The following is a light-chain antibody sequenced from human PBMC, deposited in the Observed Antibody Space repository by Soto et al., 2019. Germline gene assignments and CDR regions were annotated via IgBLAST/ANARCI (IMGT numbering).Light chain of an antibody. J-gene: IGKJ2*01. Sequence: IQMTQSPSSLSASVGDRVTITCRASQSISSYLNWYQQKPGKAPKLLIYGTSTLQSGVPSRFSGSGSGTGFTLTISSLQPEDFAAYYCLQDYTYPYTFGQGTKVDI. CDR1: QSISSY. CDR3: LQDYTYPYT. V-gene: IGKV1-6*01. CDR2: GTS.